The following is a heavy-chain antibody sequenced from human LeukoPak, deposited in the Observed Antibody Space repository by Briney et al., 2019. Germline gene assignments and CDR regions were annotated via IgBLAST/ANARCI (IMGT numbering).Heavy chain of an antibody. CDR1: GFTFSNYG. J-gene: IGHJ6*03. CDR2: IQYDGSNE. V-gene: IGHV3-30*02. Sequence: GGSLRLSCAVSGFTFSNYGMHWVRQAPGKGLEWVAYIQYDGSNEQYADSVKGRFSISRDSSKNILYLQMNSLRAEDTAVYYCAKDRCSNGIGCYYYYMDVWGKGTTVTISS. D-gene: IGHD2-8*01. CDR3: AKDRCSNGIGCYYYYMDV.